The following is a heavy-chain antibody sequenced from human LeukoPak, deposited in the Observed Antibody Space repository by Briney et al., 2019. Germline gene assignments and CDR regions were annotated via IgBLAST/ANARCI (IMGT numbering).Heavy chain of an antibody. CDR3: ARDWATYFFDGSGSDYFDY. Sequence: SETLSLTCTVSGGSISSSSYYWGWIRQPPGKGLEWIGSIYYSGSTYYNPSLKSRVTISVDTSKNQFSLKLSSVTAADTAVYYCARDWATYFFDGSGSDYFDYWGQGIRVTVSS. CDR1: GGSISSSSYY. CDR2: IYYSGST. V-gene: IGHV4-39*02. J-gene: IGHJ4*02. D-gene: IGHD3-22*01.